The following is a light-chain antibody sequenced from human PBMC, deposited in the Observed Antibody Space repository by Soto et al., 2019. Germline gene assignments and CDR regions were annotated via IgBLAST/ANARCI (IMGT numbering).Light chain of an antibody. CDR2: DSS. CDR3: QQFSRYPLT. J-gene: IGKJ4*01. V-gene: IGKV3-20*01. Sequence: EIVLTQSPGTLSLSPGERAILSCRASQSVSSNYLAWYRQRPGQSPRVLIYDSSSRATGIPDRFSGGELGTNFPLTTSRLDPKNFAVYYCQQFSRYPLTFGGGTKVDIK. CDR1: QSVSSNY.